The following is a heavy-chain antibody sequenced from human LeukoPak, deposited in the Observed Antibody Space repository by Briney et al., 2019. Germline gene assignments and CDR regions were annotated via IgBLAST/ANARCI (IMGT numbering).Heavy chain of an antibody. J-gene: IGHJ4*02. D-gene: IGHD3-22*01. CDR1: GYTFTSYD. Sequence: EASVKVSCKASGYTFTSYDINWVRQATGQGLEWMGWMNPNSGNTGYAQKFQGRVTMTRNTSISTAYMELSSLRSEDTAVYYRARERSPYYYDSSAIFDYWGQGTLVTVSS. V-gene: IGHV1-8*01. CDR3: ARERSPYYYDSSAIFDY. CDR2: MNPNSGNT.